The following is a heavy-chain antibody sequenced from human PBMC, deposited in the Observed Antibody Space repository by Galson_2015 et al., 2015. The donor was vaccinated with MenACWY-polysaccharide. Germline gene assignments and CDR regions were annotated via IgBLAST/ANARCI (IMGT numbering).Heavy chain of an antibody. Sequence: SVKVSCKASGYTFTSYDINWVRQATGQGLEWMGWMNPNSGNTGYAQKFQGRVTMTRNTSISTAYMELSSLRSEDTAVYYCARGRYAYYYDSSGYLNIDPWGQGTLVTVSS. V-gene: IGHV1-8*01. CDR2: MNPNSGNT. CDR1: GYTFTSYD. J-gene: IGHJ5*02. CDR3: ARGRYAYYYDSSGYLNIDP. D-gene: IGHD3-22*01.